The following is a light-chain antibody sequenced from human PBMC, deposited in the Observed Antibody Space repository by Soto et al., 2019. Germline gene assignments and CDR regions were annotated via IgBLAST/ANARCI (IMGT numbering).Light chain of an antibody. J-gene: IGLJ1*01. CDR2: DVS. V-gene: IGLV2-14*01. CDR3: DSYTSSSTLYV. CDR1: SSDVGGYNY. Sequence: QSALTQPASVSGSPGQSFTISCTGTSSDVGGYNYVSWYQQHPGKAPILMIYDVSNRPSGVSNRFSGSKSGNTASLTISGLQAEDEADYYCDSYTSSSTLYVFGTGTKLTVL.